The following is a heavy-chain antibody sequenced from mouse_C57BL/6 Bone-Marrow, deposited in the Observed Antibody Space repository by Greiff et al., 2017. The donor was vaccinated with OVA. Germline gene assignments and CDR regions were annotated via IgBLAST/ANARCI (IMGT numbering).Heavy chain of an antibody. CDR1: GYTFTSYW. CDR2: IDPSDSYT. Sequence: QVQLQQPGAELVRPGTSVKLSCKASGYTFTSYWMHWVKQRPGQGLEWIGVIDPSDSYTNSNQKFKGKATLTVDTSSSTAYMQLSSLTAEDSAVYYCARGTIVTTFDYWGQGTTLTVSS. V-gene: IGHV1-59*01. CDR3: ARGTIVTTFDY. J-gene: IGHJ2*01. D-gene: IGHD2-5*01.